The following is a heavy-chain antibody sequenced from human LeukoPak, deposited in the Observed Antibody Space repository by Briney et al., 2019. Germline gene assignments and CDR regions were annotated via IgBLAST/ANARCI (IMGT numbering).Heavy chain of an antibody. CDR3: AKVVGPGTHYFDY. Sequence: PGGSLRLSCAASGFTFSAYGMHWVRQAPGKGLEWVAVISIDGSNQFYADSVKGRFTVSRDNSKNTLFLHMSSLRPEDTAVYYCAKVVGPGTHYFDYWGQGTLVTVSS. D-gene: IGHD6-13*01. J-gene: IGHJ4*02. V-gene: IGHV3-30*18. CDR2: ISIDGSNQ. CDR1: GFTFSAYG.